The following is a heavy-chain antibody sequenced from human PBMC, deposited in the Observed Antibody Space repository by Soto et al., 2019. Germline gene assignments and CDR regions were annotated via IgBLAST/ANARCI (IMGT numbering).Heavy chain of an antibody. Sequence: SVKVSCKASGFTFTSSAMQWVRQARGQRLEWIGWIVVGSGNTNYAQKFQERVTITRDTSASTAYMELSSLRSEDTAVYYCARGVATYYFDYWGQGTLVTVSS. CDR1: GFTFTSSA. J-gene: IGHJ4*02. CDR3: ARGVATYYFDY. D-gene: IGHD2-15*01. CDR2: IVVGSGNT. V-gene: IGHV1-58*02.